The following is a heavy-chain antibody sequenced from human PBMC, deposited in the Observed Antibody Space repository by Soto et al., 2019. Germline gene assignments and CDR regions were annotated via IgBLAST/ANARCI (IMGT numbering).Heavy chain of an antibody. Sequence: ASENLSLTYAVSGGSISRGGYSCNWIRQPPGKGLEWIGYIYHSGSTYYNPSLKSRVTISVDRSKNQFSLKLSSVTAADTAVYYFERDRDLVCRQDFSAQRTSVLVSAGM. J-gene: IGHJ6*01. D-gene: IGHD5-12*01. CDR1: GGSISRGGYS. V-gene: IGHV4-30-2*01. CDR3: ERDRDLVCRQDFSAQRTSVLVSAGM. CDR2: IYHSGST.